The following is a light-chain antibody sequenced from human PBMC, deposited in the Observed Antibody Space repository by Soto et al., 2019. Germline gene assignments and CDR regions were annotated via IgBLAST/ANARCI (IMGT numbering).Light chain of an antibody. CDR3: QQYYSTPTWT. CDR1: QSVLYRSNNKNY. CDR2: WAS. V-gene: IGKV4-1*01. J-gene: IGKJ1*01. Sequence: DIVMTQSPDSLAVSLGERATINCKSSQSVLYRSNNKNYLAWYQQKPGQPPKLLIYWASTRESGVPDRFSGSGSGTDFTLTISSLQAEDVEVYYCQQYYSTPTWTFGQGTKVEIK.